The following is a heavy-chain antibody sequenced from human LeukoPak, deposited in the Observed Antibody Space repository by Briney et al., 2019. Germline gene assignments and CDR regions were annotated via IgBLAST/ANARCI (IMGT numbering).Heavy chain of an antibody. V-gene: IGHV3-23*01. CDR3: AKSWGVICIGGSCNPGPADS. Sequence: PGGSLRHSCAASGFIFSDYAMTWVRLAPGKGLEWVAMISAGGTKIAYADFVKGRFTVSRDNSQNTVFLQTSSLRVEDTALYYCAKSWGVICIGGSCNPGPADSWGRGTLVTVSP. D-gene: IGHD2-15*01. J-gene: IGHJ5*02. CDR2: ISAGGTKI. CDR1: GFIFSDYA.